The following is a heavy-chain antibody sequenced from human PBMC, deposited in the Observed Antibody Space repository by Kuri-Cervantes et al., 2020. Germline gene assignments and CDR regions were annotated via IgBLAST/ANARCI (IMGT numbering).Heavy chain of an antibody. CDR3: AKDMLVYDFWSGYSPKNAFDI. J-gene: IGHJ3*02. V-gene: IGHV3-9*01. CDR1: GFTFDDYA. Sequence: GGSLRLSCSASGFTFDDYAMHWVRQAPGKGLEWVSCISWNSGSIGYADSVKGRFTISRDNAKNSLYLQMNSLRAEDTALYYCAKDMLVYDFWSGYSPKNAFDIWGQGTMVTVSS. CDR2: ISWNSGSI. D-gene: IGHD3-3*01.